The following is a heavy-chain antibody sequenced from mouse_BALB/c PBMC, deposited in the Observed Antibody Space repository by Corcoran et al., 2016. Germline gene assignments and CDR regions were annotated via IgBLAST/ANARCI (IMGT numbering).Heavy chain of an antibody. Sequence: EVQLQQSGPELVKPGASVKMSCKASGYTFTSYVMHWVKKKPGQGLEWIGYINPYNDGTKYNEKFKGKATLTSDKSSSTAYMELSSLTSADSAVYYWATFTARATPFAYWGQGTLVTVSA. CDR1: GYTFTSYV. D-gene: IGHD3-1*01. V-gene: IGHV1S136*01. J-gene: IGHJ3*01. CDR3: ATFTARATPFAY. CDR2: INPYNDGT.